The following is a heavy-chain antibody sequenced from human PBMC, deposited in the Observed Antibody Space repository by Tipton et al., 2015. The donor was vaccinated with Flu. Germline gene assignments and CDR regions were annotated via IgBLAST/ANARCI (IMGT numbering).Heavy chain of an antibody. Sequence: TLSLTCTVSGGSISSHHWSWIRQSPGKGLEWIGTIYHSGSAYYNPSLQSRVTISVDTSKNQFSLKLSSVTAADTAVYYCARNGHDCTNNWGQGTLVTVSS. J-gene: IGHJ4*02. CDR2: IYHSGSA. CDR3: ARNGHDCTNN. D-gene: IGHD4-11*01. CDR1: GGSISSHH. V-gene: IGHV4-59*08.